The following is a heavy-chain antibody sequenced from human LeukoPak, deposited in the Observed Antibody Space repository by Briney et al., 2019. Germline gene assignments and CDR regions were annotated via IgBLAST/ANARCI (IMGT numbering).Heavy chain of an antibody. CDR3: ASRIVVSPTAIETWFDS. V-gene: IGHV4-39*06. J-gene: IGHJ5*01. CDR1: GASVSSSVYF. CDR2: VSHTGAT. Sequence: SETLSLTCAVSGASVSSSVYFWGWIRQPPGEGPDWLGSVSHTGATYHNPSLKSRVTISLDTPKNQFTLTVTSVTVADTALYFCASRIVVSPTAIETWFDSWGQGTLVTVSS. D-gene: IGHD2-2*01.